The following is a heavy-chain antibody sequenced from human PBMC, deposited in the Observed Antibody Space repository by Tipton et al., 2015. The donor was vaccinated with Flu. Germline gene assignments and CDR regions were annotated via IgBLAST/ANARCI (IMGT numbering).Heavy chain of an antibody. V-gene: IGHV4-39*07. J-gene: IGHJ4*02. CDR1: GDPISSTTYY. CDR3: ARGSGSGTYVIFDY. CDR2: IYYTGNT. D-gene: IGHD3-10*01. Sequence: TLSLTCTVSGDPISSTTYYWVWIRQPPGKGLEWIGSIYYTGNTYYSPSLHSRVTMSIDTSKNQFSLKLYSVTAADTAVYYCARGSGSGTYVIFDYWGQGTLVTVSS.